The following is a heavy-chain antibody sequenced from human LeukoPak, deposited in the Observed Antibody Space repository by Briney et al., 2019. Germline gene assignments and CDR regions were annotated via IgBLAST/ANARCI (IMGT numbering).Heavy chain of an antibody. Sequence: PSETLSLTCTVSGGSISSSSYYWAWLRPPPGRGLEWLGSIYYSGSTYYNPSLRSRVTISVDTSKNQFSLKLTSLTDADTAVYFCARHHWSLLATIQGPLDNWGQGTLVTVSS. CDR1: GGSISSSSYY. J-gene: IGHJ4*02. D-gene: IGHD5-12*01. CDR3: ARHHWSLLATIQGPLDN. V-gene: IGHV4-39*01. CDR2: IYYSGST.